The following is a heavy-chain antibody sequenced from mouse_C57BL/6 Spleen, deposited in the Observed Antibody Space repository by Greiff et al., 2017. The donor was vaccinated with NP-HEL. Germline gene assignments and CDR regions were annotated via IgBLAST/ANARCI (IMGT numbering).Heavy chain of an antibody. V-gene: IGHV14-4*01. J-gene: IGHJ2*01. CDR2: IDPENGDT. CDR1: GFNIKDDY. CDR3: TAITTVKDFGY. D-gene: IGHD1-1*01. Sequence: EVQLQESGAELVRPGASVKLSCTASGFNIKDDYMHWVKQRPEQGLEWIGWIDPENGDTEYASKFQGKATITADTSSNTAYLQLSSLTSEDTAVYYCTAITTVKDFGYWGQGTTLTVSS.